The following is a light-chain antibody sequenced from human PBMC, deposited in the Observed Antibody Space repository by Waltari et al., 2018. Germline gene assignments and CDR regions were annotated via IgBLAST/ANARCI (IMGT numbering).Light chain of an antibody. J-gene: IGLJ1*01. V-gene: IGLV2-14*03. CDR2: DVS. CDR1: SSDVGGYTY. CDR3: SSYTSSSTLDV. Sequence: QSALTQPASVSGSPGQSITIPCTGTSSDVGGYTYVSWYQQPPGKAPKLMIYDVSNRPSGVSNGFSGSKSGNTASLTISGLQAEDEADYYCSSYTSSSTLDVFGTGTKVTVL.